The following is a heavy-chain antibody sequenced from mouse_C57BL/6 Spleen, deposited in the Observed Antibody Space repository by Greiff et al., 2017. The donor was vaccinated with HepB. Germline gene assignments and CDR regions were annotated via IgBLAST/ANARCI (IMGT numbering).Heavy chain of an antibody. D-gene: IGHD2-1*01. CDR2: ISSGSSTI. V-gene: IGHV5-17*01. CDR1: GFTFSDYG. J-gene: IGHJ3*01. CDR3: ARRDYGNSWFAY. Sequence: EVKLVESGGGLVKPGGSLKLSCAASGFTFSDYGMHWVRQAPEKGLEWVAYISSGSSTIYYADTVKGRFTISRDNAKNTLFLQMTSLRSEDTAMYYCARRDYGNSWFAYWGQGTLVTVSA.